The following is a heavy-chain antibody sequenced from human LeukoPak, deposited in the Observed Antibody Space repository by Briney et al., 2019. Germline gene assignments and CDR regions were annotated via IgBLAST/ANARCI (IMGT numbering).Heavy chain of an antibody. V-gene: IGHV4-38-2*02. J-gene: IGHJ4*02. CDR3: ARVGSGIASPFDS. CDR2: IYHSGSA. CDR1: GYSISSGYY. Sequence: SETLSLTCSVSGYSISSGYYWNWIRQPPGKGLEWIGTIYHSGSAYYNPSLKSRVTLSVDTSKNQFSLRLTSVTAADTAVYYCARVGSGIASPFDSWGQGTLVTVSS. D-gene: IGHD3-3*01.